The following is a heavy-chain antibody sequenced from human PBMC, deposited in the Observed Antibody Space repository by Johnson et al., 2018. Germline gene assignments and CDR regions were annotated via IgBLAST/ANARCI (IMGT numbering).Heavy chain of an antibody. J-gene: IGHJ6*03. CDR3: ARGGGFYYHLDV. CDR2: INQNANT. V-gene: IGHV4-34*01. CDR1: GGSLRAYY. D-gene: IGHD3-10*01. Sequence: QVQLQQWGAGLLKPSETLSLTCALYGGSLRAYYWTWIRQPPGKGLEWIGEINQNANTNYNPSLKGRVTISIDMPKNQSSLNLNSVTAADTGVYYCARGGGFYYHLDVWVKGTTVTVSS.